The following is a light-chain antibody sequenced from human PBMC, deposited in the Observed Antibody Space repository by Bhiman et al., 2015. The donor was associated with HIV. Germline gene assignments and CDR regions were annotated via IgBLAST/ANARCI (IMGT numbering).Light chain of an antibody. J-gene: IGLJ3*02. CDR2: EVN. CDR3: GTWDSSLSAWV. V-gene: IGLV2-14*01. Sequence: QSALTQPASVSGSPGQSITISCTGSGSDVGGYNHVSWYQQHPGKAPRLMIYEVNKRPSGIPDRFSGSKSGTSATLGITGLQTGDEADYCCGTWDSSLSAWVFGGGTKLTVL. CDR1: GSDVGGYNH.